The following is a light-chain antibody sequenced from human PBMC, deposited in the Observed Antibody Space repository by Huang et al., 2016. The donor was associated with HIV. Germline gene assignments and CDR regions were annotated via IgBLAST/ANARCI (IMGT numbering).Light chain of an antibody. Sequence: DIQMTQSPSSLSAPVGDRVTITCQASQEINYYLNWYQQKPGRAPKLLIHTASNLETGVPSRFRGSGSGTHFTFTISSLQPEDIGSYYCQQYKNVPITFGQGTRLDIK. J-gene: IGKJ5*01. CDR2: TAS. CDR3: QQYKNVPIT. V-gene: IGKV1-33*01. CDR1: QEINYY.